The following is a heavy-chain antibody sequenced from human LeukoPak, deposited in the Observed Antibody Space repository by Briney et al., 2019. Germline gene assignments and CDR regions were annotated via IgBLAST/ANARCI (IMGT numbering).Heavy chain of an antibody. CDR1: GGSISSYY. J-gene: IGHJ4*02. CDR3: ARDRGSGWYGY. CDR2: IYYSGST. Sequence: PSQTLSLTCTVSGGSISSYYWSWIRQPPGKGLKWIGYIYYSGSTNYNPSLKSRVTISVDTSKNQFSLKLSSVTAADTAVYYCARDRGSGWYGYWGQGTLVTVSS. D-gene: IGHD6-19*01. V-gene: IGHV4-59*01.